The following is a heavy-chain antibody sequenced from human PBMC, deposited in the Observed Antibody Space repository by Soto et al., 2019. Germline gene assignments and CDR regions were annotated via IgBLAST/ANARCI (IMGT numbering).Heavy chain of an antibody. V-gene: IGHV3-23*01. CDR1: GFTFSSYA. J-gene: IGHJ5*02. D-gene: IGHD2-2*01. CDR3: AKDQRSGDIVVVPAASFQPAFGP. Sequence: GGSLRLSCAASGFTFSSYAMSWVRQAPGKGLEWVSAISGSGGSTYYADSVKGRFTISRDNSKNTLYLQMNSLRAEDTTVYSCAKDQRSGDIVVVPAASFQPAFGPWGQGTLVTGSA. CDR2: ISGSGGST.